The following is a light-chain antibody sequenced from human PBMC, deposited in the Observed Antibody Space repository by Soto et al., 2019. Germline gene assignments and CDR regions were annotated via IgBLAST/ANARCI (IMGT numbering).Light chain of an antibody. V-gene: IGKV3-20*01. Sequence: EIVLTQYPGTLSLSPGERSALSCLASQSVTSNYLAWFQQKPGQAPRLLIYGASTRATGIPDRFSGSGSGTDFTLTVTRLEPEDFAVYYCQQYGSSPWTVGPGTQVEIK. CDR1: QSVTSNY. CDR3: QQYGSSPWT. J-gene: IGKJ1*01. CDR2: GAS.